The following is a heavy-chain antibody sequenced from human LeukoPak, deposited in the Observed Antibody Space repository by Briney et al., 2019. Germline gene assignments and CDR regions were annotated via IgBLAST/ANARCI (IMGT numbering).Heavy chain of an antibody. D-gene: IGHD3-10*01. Sequence: SETLSLTCAVYGGSFSGSYWSWIRQPPGKGLEWIGEINHSGSTNYNPSLKSRVTISVDTSENQFSLNLSSVTAADTAVYYCARDGGSGSYYKADYWGQGTLVTVSS. V-gene: IGHV4-34*01. J-gene: IGHJ4*02. CDR1: GGSFSGSY. CDR2: INHSGST. CDR3: ARDGGSGSYYKADY.